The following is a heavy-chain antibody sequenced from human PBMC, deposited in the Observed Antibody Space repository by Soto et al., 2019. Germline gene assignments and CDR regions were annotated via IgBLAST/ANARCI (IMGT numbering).Heavy chain of an antibody. CDR2: MSYSGST. J-gene: IGHJ4*01. Sequence: QLQLQESGPGLVKPSETLSLTCTVSGASISSGNYYWIWIRQPPGKGLEWIGSMSYSGSTLDNPSLKSRVTISLDTSRNQFSLKLSSVTAADTAFYDCARSHGVYWGQGILVTVSS. V-gene: IGHV4-39*01. D-gene: IGHD4-17*01. CDR3: ARSHGVY. CDR1: GASISSGNYY.